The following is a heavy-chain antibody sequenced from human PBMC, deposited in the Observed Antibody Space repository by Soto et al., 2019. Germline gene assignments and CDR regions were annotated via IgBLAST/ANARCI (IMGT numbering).Heavy chain of an antibody. D-gene: IGHD2-15*01. CDR2: ISWNSGSI. Sequence: GGSLRLSCAASGFTFDDYAMHWVRQAPGKGLEWASGISWNSGSIGYADSVKGRFTISRDNAKNSLYLQMNSLRAEDTALYYCAKDMRYCSGGSCYYYYGMDVWGQGTTVTVSS. V-gene: IGHV3-9*01. CDR3: AKDMRYCSGGSCYYYYGMDV. J-gene: IGHJ6*02. CDR1: GFTFDDYA.